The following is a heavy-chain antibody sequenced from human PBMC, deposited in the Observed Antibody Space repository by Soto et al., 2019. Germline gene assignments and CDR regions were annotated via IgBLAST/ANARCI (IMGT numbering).Heavy chain of an antibody. D-gene: IGHD6-13*01. CDR3: AKGSSSWYVPNDY. CDR1: GFTFSSYA. J-gene: IGHJ4*02. V-gene: IGHV3-23*01. Sequence: VGSLRLSCASSGFTFSSYAMSWVRQAPGKGLEWVSGISGCGGSTYYADSVQGRCTISREKSKNTLYLQMNNLRAEDTAVYYCAKGSSSWYVPNDYWGQGTLVTVSS. CDR2: ISGCGGST.